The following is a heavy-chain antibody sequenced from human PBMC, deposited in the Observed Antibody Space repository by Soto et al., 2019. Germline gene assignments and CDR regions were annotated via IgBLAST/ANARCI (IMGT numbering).Heavy chain of an antibody. CDR1: GYTFSRYG. Sequence: GASVKVSCKASGYTFSRYGISWVRQAPGQGLEWMGWVSAYNENTKYAQKFQGRVTMTTDTSTSTAYMELRSLTYEDTAMYYCAREGFCSSGSCALYSHEFFGMDVWGQGTKVTVSS. D-gene: IGHD2-15*01. V-gene: IGHV1-18*01. CDR3: AREGFCSSGSCALYSHEFFGMDV. CDR2: VSAYNENT. J-gene: IGHJ6*02.